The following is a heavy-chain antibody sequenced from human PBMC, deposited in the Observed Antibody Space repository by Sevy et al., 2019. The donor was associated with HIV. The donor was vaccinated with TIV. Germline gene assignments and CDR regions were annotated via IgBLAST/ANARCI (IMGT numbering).Heavy chain of an antibody. J-gene: IGHJ4*02. CDR3: ASRSQCSNGVCPFDY. CDR1: EFTLSSYS. V-gene: IGHV3-21*01. Sequence: GESLKISCVASEFTLSSYSMNWVRQAPGKGLEWISSISSSSAAIYDADSVKGRFTISRDNAKNSLYLQMNSLRDEDTAVYYCASRSQCSNGVCPFDYWGQGTLVTVSS. CDR2: ISSSSAAI. D-gene: IGHD2-8*01.